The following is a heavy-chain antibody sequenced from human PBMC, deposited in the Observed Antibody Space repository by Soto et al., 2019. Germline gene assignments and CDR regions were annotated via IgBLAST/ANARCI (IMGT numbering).Heavy chain of an antibody. CDR2: ISYGGSSK. Sequence: GGSLRLSCAASGFTFSSYGMHWVRQAPGKGLEWVAVISYGGSSKYYADSVKGRFTISRDNSKNTLYLQMNSLRAEDTAVYYCTNLVDYWGQGTLVTVSS. CDR1: GFTFSSYG. CDR3: TNLVDY. V-gene: IGHV3-30*18. J-gene: IGHJ4*02.